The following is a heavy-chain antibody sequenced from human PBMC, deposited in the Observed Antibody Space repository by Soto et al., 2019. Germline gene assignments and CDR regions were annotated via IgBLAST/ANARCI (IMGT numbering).Heavy chain of an antibody. CDR1: GGSISSYY. J-gene: IGHJ5*02. Sequence: SETLSLTCTVSGGSISSYYWSWIRQPPGKGLEWIGYIYYSGSTNYNPSLKSRVTISVDTSKNQFSLKLSSVTAADTAVYYCARGGGYCSCGSCYNWFDPRGQRTLVTVSA. CDR2: IYYSGST. D-gene: IGHD2-15*01. V-gene: IGHV4-59*01. CDR3: ARGGGYCSCGSCYNWFDP.